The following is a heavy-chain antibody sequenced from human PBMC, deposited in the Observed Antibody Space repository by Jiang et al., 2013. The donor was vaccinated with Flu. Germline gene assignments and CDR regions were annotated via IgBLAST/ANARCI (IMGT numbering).Heavy chain of an antibody. CDR3: ARPYSSGWFWFDP. Sequence: RIDPSDSYTNYSPSFQGHVTISADKSISTAYLQWSSLKASDTAMYYCARPYSSGWFWFDPWGQGTLVTVSS. CDR2: IDPSDSYT. J-gene: IGHJ5*02. V-gene: IGHV5-10-1*01. D-gene: IGHD6-19*01.